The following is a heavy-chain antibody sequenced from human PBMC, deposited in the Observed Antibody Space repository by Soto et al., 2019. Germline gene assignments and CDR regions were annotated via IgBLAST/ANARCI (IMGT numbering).Heavy chain of an antibody. Sequence: EVQLVESGGGLVKPGGSLRLSCAASGFTFSSYSMNWVRQAPGKGLEWVSSSSTSGRYISYADSVKGRFTISRDNAKNSLDLQMNTLRAEDTAVYYCARSHGSSGNGAFDIWGQGTMVTVSS. CDR1: GFTFSSYS. CDR2: SSTSGRYI. CDR3: ARSHGSSGNGAFDI. V-gene: IGHV3-21*01. D-gene: IGHD6-13*01. J-gene: IGHJ3*02.